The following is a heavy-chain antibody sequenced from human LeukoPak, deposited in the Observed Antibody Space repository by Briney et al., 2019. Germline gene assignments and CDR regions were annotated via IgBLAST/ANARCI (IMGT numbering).Heavy chain of an antibody. Sequence: GGSLRLSCAASGFTVSSNYMSWVRQAPGKGLEWVSVIYSGGSTYYADSVKGRFTISRDNSKNTLYLQMNSLRAEDTAVYYCGVSSSWYYSDYWGQGTLVTVSS. J-gene: IGHJ4*02. CDR1: GFTVSSNY. CDR3: GVSSSWYYSDY. CDR2: IYSGGST. V-gene: IGHV3-53*01. D-gene: IGHD6-13*01.